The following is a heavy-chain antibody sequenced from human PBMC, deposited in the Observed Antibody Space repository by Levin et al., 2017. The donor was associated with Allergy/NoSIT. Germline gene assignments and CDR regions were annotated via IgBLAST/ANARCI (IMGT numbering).Heavy chain of an antibody. V-gene: IGHV3-21*01. D-gene: IGHD6-13*01. Sequence: GGSLRLSCAASGFTFSSYSMNWVRQAPGKGLEWVSSMSSSRSYRYDADSVKGRGTLSRDHAKHSLYLQLNSLRAEDTAVYYCARLAAAGPFDYWGQGTLVTVSS. CDR2: MSSSRSYR. CDR3: ARLAAAGPFDY. J-gene: IGHJ4*02. CDR1: GFTFSSYS.